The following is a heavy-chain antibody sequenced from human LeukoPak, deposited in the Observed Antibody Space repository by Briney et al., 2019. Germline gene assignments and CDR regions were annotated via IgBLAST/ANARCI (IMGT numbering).Heavy chain of an antibody. V-gene: IGHV3-74*01. CDR3: ARDRRRYFDWTNWFDP. D-gene: IGHD3-9*01. CDR1: GFTFSAYW. J-gene: IGHJ5*02. CDR2: INNDGTAT. Sequence: GGSLRLSCAASGFTFSAYWMHWVRQVPGKGLVWVSRINNDGTATFFADSVKGRFTISRDDSKNTAYLQMNSLKTEDTAVYYCARDRRRYFDWTNWFDPWGQGTLVTVSS.